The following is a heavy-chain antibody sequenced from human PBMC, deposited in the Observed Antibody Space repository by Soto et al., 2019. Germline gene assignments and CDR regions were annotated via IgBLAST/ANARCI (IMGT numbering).Heavy chain of an antibody. CDR2: MNPNSGNT. J-gene: IGHJ4*02. D-gene: IGHD3-16*02. Sequence: QVQLVQSGAEVKKPGASVKVSCKASGYTFTSYDINWVRQATGQGLEWMGWMNPNSGNTGYAQKFQGRVTMTRNTSISTAYMELSSLRSEDPAGYYWARGPRGYRPFDYWGQGTLVTVSS. CDR1: GYTFTSYD. CDR3: ARGPRGYRPFDY. V-gene: IGHV1-8*01.